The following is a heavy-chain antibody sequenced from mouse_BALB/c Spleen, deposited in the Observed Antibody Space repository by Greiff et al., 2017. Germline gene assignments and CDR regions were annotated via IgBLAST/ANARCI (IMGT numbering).Heavy chain of an antibody. CDR3: ARGHYYDFFDY. CDR2: INSNGGST. CDR1: GFTFSSYG. J-gene: IGHJ2*01. V-gene: IGHV5-6-3*01. D-gene: IGHD1-2*01. Sequence: EVKLEESGGGLVQPGGSLKLSCAASGFTFSSYGMSWVRQTPDKRLELVATINSNGGSTYYPDSVKGRFTISRDNAKNTLYLQMSSLKSEDTAMYYCARGHYYDFFDYWGQGTTLTVSS.